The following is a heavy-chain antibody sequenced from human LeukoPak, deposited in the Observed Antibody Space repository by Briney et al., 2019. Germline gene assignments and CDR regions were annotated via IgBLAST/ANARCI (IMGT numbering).Heavy chain of an antibody. J-gene: IGHJ4*02. Sequence: GGSLRLSCAASGFTFSGSWMSWVRQAPGKGLEWVANINQDGSAKNYLDSVKGRFTISIDRGKNSLYLQMNSLRDEDTAVYCYARELSWSGRDYWGQGTLVTVSS. D-gene: IGHD3-3*01. V-gene: IGHV3-7*01. CDR1: GFTFSGSW. CDR2: INQDGSAK. CDR3: ARELSWSGRDY.